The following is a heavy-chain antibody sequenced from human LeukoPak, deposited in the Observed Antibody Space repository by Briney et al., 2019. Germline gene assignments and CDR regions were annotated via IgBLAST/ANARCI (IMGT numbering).Heavy chain of an antibody. V-gene: IGHV3-21*01. Sequence: GGSLRLSCAASGFTFTGYALNWVRQAPGKGLEWVSSISTGTYIYYADSATGRFTISRDNAENSVYLQMNSLRGEDTAVYYCARLLGQGDGYKAFDYWGRGTVVTVSP. CDR1: GFTFTGYA. CDR2: ISTGTYI. D-gene: IGHD5-24*01. J-gene: IGHJ4*02. CDR3: ARLLGQGDGYKAFDY.